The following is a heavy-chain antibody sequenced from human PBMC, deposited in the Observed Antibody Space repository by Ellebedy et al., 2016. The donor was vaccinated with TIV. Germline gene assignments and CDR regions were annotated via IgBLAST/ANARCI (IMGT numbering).Heavy chain of an antibody. CDR1: EDYISRSNW. J-gene: IGHJ2*01. V-gene: IGHV4-4*02. CDR3: ARNVLIFTFDKWYSDL. D-gene: IGHD3/OR15-3a*01. Sequence: GSLRLSCAVSEDYISRSNWWSWVRQSPGKGLEWIGTIYYSGNTYYNPSLKSRVTISVDTSKNQFSLKLSSVTAADTAVYYCARNVLIFTFDKWYSDLWGRGTVVTVSS. CDR2: IYYSGNT.